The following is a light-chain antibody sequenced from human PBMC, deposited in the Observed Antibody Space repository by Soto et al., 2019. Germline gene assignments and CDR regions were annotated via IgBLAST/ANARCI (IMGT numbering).Light chain of an antibody. CDR1: ISNIGNNY. J-gene: IGLJ1*01. CDR3: AAWDDTVRSYV. CDR2: RND. V-gene: IGLV1-47*01. Sequence: QSVLTQPSSVSGTPGQGVTISCSGSISNIGNNYVYWFQQLPGTAPKVLSNRNDQRPSGVPDRFSGSKSGTSASLAIRGLRSEDEADYYCAAWDDTVRSYVFGTGTKLTVL.